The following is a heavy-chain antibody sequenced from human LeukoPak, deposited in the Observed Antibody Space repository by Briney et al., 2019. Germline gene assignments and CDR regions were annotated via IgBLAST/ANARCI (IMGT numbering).Heavy chain of an antibody. CDR2: ICYSGRT. V-gene: IGHV4-59*01. J-gene: IGHJ4*02. CDR1: GVSISPYY. Sequence: SETLSLTCTVSGVSISPYYWSWIRQPPGKGLEWIGYICYSGRTSYNTSLKGRVTISADTSNNQFSLKLSSVTAADTAVYYCARAKYCGGDCYYYFDYWGQGTLVTVSS. CDR3: ARAKYCGGDCYYYFDY. D-gene: IGHD2-21*02.